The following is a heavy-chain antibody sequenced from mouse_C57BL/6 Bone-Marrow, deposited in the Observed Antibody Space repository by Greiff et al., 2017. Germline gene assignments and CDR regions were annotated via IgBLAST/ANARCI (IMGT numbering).Heavy chain of an antibody. V-gene: IGHV1-64*01. J-gene: IGHJ3*01. D-gene: IGHD2-3*01. Sequence: QVQLQQPGAELVKPGASVKLSCKASGYTFTSYWMHWVKQRPGQGLEWIGMIHPNSGSTNYNEKFKSKATLTVDKSSSTAYMQLSRLTSEDSAVCYCAREGYDDYSERPWFAYWGQGTLVTVSA. CDR1: GYTFTSYW. CDR2: IHPNSGST. CDR3: AREGYDDYSERPWFAY.